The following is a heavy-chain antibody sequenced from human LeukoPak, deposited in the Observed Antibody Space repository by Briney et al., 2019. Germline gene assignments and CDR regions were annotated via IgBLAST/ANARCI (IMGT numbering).Heavy chain of an antibody. J-gene: IGHJ4*02. V-gene: IGHV5-51*01. Sequence: GESLKIPCKGSGYSFTSYWIGWVRQMPGKGLEWMGIIYPGDSDTRYSPSFQGQVTISADKSISTAYLQWSSLKASDTAMYYCARHFDCSSTSCYVYFDYWGQGTLVTVSS. D-gene: IGHD2-2*01. CDR3: ARHFDCSSTSCYVYFDY. CDR1: GYSFTSYW. CDR2: IYPGDSDT.